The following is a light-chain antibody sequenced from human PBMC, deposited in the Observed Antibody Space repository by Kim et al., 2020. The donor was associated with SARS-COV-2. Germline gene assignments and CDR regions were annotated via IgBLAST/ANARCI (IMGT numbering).Light chain of an antibody. CDR2: GAS. CDR1: QIVTRNY. Sequence: PGERATLSCRASQIVTRNYLAWYQQKPGQAPRLLIYGASTRATGIPDRFSGSGSGTDFSLTISILEPGDFAVYFCQQYDDSSSWTFGQGTKVEIK. CDR3: QQYDDSSSWT. V-gene: IGKV3-20*01. J-gene: IGKJ1*01.